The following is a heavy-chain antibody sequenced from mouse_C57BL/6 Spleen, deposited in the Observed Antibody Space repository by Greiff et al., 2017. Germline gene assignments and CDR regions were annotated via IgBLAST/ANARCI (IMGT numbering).Heavy chain of an antibody. CDR1: GFTFSDYG. J-gene: IGHJ4*01. CDR2: ISSGSSTI. D-gene: IGHD4-1*01. CDR3: ASPLTSYYAMDY. Sequence: EVKVVESGGGLVKPGGSLKLSCAASGFTFSDYGMHWVRQAPEKGLKWVAYISSGSSTIYYADTVKGRFTISRDNAKNTLFLQMTSLRSEDTAMYYCASPLTSYYAMDYWGQGTSVTVSS. V-gene: IGHV5-17*01.